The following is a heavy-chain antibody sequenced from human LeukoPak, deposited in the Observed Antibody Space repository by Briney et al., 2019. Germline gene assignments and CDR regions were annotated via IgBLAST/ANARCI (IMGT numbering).Heavy chain of an antibody. Sequence: GGSLRLSRAASGFTFSSYWMHWVRQVPGKGLVWVSRINNDAIGTSYADSVKGRFTISRDNAKNTLYLQMNSLRAEDTAVYYCARGNGVSYHYYGMDVWGQGTTVTVSS. J-gene: IGHJ6*02. V-gene: IGHV3-74*01. CDR3: ARGNGVSYHYYGMDV. CDR2: INNDAIGT. CDR1: GFTFSSYW. D-gene: IGHD2-8*01.